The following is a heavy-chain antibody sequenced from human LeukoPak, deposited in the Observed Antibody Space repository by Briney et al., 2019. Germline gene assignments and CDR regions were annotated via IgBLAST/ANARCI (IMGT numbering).Heavy chain of an antibody. CDR3: ARRAVDNSYYYYMDV. CDR1: GGTFSSYA. D-gene: IGHD6-19*01. J-gene: IGHJ6*03. V-gene: IGHV1-69*05. CDR2: IIPIFGTA. Sequence: SVKVSCKASGGTFSSYAISWVRQAPGQGLEWMGGIIPIFGTANYAQKFQGRVTITRNTSISTAYMEVSSLRYEDTAVYYCARRAVDNSYYYYMDVWGKGTTVTVSS.